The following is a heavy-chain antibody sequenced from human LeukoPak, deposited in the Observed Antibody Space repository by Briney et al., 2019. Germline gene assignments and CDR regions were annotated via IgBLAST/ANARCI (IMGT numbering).Heavy chain of an antibody. Sequence: GWSLRLSCAASGFTFGSYAMHWVRQAPGKGLEWVAVISYDGSNKYYADSVKGRFTISRDNSKNTLYLQMNSLRAEDTAVYYCARDSPGYCSGGSCYLGHYYYYGMDVWGQGTTVTVSS. CDR1: GFTFGSYA. V-gene: IGHV3-30-3*01. D-gene: IGHD2-15*01. CDR2: ISYDGSNK. J-gene: IGHJ6*02. CDR3: ARDSPGYCSGGSCYLGHYYYYGMDV.